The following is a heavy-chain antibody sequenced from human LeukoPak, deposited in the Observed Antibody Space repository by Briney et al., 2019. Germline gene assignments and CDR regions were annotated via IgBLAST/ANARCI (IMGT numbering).Heavy chain of an antibody. J-gene: IGHJ5*02. CDR3: ARARTGFDL. Sequence: SETLSLTCTVSGGSISSSSYYWGWIRQPPGKGLEWIGSIYYSDGSTCYNPSLKSRVTISVDTSKNQLSLKLSSVTAADSAVYYCARARTGFDLWGQGALVTVSS. CDR2: IYYSDGST. V-gene: IGHV4-39*07. D-gene: IGHD1-1*01. CDR1: GGSISSSSYY.